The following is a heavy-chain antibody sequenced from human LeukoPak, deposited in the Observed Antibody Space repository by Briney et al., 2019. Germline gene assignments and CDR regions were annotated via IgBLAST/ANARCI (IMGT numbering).Heavy chain of an antibody. D-gene: IGHD3-10*01. CDR2: ISSSSSYI. CDR1: GFTFSSYS. Sequence: PGGSLRLSCAASGFTFSSYSMNWVRQAPGKGLEWVSSISSSSSYIYYADSVKGRFTISRDNAKNSLYLQMNSLGAEDTAVYYCARYGSGSYYNDYWGQGTLVTVSS. CDR3: ARYGSGSYYNDY. V-gene: IGHV3-21*01. J-gene: IGHJ4*02.